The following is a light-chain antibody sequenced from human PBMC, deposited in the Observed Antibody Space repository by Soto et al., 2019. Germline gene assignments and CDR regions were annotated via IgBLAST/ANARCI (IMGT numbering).Light chain of an antibody. V-gene: IGLV1-44*01. CDR3: AAWDDSLSGSVV. CDR2: GIN. Sequence: QSVLTQPPSASGTPGQRVTISCSGSSSSVGSNTVSWYHQLPGTAPKLLVFGINRRPSGVPDRFSGSTSGTSASLAISGLQSEDEGVYYCAAWDDSLSGSVVFGGGTKLTVL. J-gene: IGLJ3*02. CDR1: SSSVGSNT.